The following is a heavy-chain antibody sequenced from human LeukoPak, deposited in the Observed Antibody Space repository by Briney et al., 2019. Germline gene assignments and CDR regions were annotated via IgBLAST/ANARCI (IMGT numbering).Heavy chain of an antibody. Sequence: ASVKVSCTASGYTFTSYDINWARQATGQGLEWMRWMNPNSGNTGYAQKFQGRVTMTRNTSISTAYMELSSLGSEDTAVYYCARGGYSGSYYNAYWGQGTLVTVSS. D-gene: IGHD1-26*01. J-gene: IGHJ4*02. V-gene: IGHV1-8*01. CDR1: GYTFTSYD. CDR2: MNPNSGNT. CDR3: ARGGYSGSYYNAY.